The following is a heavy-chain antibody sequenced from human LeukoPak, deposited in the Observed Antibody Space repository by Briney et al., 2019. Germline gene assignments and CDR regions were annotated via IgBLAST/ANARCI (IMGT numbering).Heavy chain of an antibody. Sequence: PGRSLRLSCAASGFTFSSYGMHWVRQAPGKGLGWVAVISYDGSNKYYADSVKGRFTISRDNSKNTLYLQMNSPRAEDTAVYYCAKELEGAIYAFGIWGQGTMVTVSS. D-gene: IGHD1-26*01. V-gene: IGHV3-30*18. J-gene: IGHJ3*02. CDR3: AKELEGAIYAFGI. CDR1: GFTFSSYG. CDR2: ISYDGSNK.